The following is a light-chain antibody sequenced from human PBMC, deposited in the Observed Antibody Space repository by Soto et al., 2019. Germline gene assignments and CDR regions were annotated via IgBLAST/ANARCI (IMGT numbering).Light chain of an antibody. V-gene: IGKV3-11*01. CDR1: QSVSSY. Sequence: EIVLTQSPATLSLSPGERATLSSRASQSVSSYLAWYQQKPGQAPRLLIYDASSRATGIAARFSGSGSGTDFTLTISSLEPEDFAVYYCQQRSNWPPITFGQGTRLEI. J-gene: IGKJ5*01. CDR3: QQRSNWPPIT. CDR2: DAS.